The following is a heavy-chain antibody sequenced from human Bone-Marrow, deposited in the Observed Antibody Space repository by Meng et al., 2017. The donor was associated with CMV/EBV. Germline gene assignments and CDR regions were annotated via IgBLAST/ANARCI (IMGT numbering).Heavy chain of an antibody. D-gene: IGHD4-11*01. CDR3: ARDVTTLGYSGMDV. J-gene: IGHJ6*02. CDR2: IAYDGSIE. Sequence: GESLKISCVASGSTLSGYNMYWVRQAPGKGLEWVALIAYDGSIEYYADSVRGRFTISRDNSKNTLYVHMNSLRPEDTATYYCARDVTTLGYSGMDVWGQGTTVTVSS. V-gene: IGHV3-30*14. CDR1: GSTLSGYN.